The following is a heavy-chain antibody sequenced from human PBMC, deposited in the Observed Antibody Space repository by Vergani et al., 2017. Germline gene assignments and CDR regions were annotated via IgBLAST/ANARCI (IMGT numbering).Heavy chain of an antibody. CDR2: ISWNSGSI. J-gene: IGHJ4*02. Sequence: EVQLVESGGGLVQPGRSLRLSCAASGFTFDDYAMHWVRQAPGKGLEWVSGISWNSGSIGYADSVKGLFTISRDNSKNSLSLQLNSLRAEDTALYYCAKVIIASYDFWSGSDYWGQGTLVTVSS. CDR1: GFTFDDYA. V-gene: IGHV3-9*01. CDR3: AKVIIASYDFWSGSDY. D-gene: IGHD3-3*01.